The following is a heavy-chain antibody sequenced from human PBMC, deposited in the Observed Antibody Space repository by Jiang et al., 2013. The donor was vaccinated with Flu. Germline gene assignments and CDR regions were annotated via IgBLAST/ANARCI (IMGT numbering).Heavy chain of an antibody. CDR1: GFPFRNYA. CDR2: ITGSGDST. CDR3: AKSHRGLALVLDCYGTDV. J-gene: IGHJ6*02. D-gene: IGHD6-13*01. Sequence: VQLLESGGGLVQPGGSLRLSCTASGFPFRNYAMSWVRQAPGKGLEWVSGITGSGDSTDYADSVKGRFTVSRDNSKNILYLQMDSLRGDDTAFYYCAKSHRGLALVLDCYGTDVWGQGTTVTVSS. V-gene: IGHV3-23*01.